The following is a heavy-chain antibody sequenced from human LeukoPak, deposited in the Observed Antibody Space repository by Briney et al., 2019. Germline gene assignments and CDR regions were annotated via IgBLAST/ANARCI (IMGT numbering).Heavy chain of an antibody. D-gene: IGHD6-6*01. V-gene: IGHV3-74*01. CDR3: ARSGGSSSLGY. Sequence: GGSLRLSCAASGFTFSSYWMHWVRQAPGKVLVWVSHINTDGSSTTYADSVKGRLTISRDNAKNTLYLQMNSLRAEDTAVYYCARSGGSSSLGYWGQGTLVTVSS. CDR2: INTDGSST. J-gene: IGHJ4*02. CDR1: GFTFSSYW.